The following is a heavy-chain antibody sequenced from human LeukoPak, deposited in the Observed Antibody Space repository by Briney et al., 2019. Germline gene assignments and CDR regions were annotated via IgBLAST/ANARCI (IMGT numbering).Heavy chain of an antibody. CDR3: ARGYCSGGSCYPLFDY. CDR1: GASISNYY. CDR2: IYYSGST. J-gene: IGHJ4*02. Sequence: SETLSLTCTVSGASISNYYWSWIRQPPGKGLEWIGYIYYSGSTNYNPSLKSRVTISVDTSKNQFSLKLSSVTAADTAVYYCARGYCSGGSCYPLFDYWGQGTLVTVSS. D-gene: IGHD2-15*01. V-gene: IGHV4-59*01.